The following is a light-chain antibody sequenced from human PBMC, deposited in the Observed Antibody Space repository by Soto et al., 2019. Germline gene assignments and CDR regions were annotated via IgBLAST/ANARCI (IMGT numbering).Light chain of an antibody. CDR3: SSYTSSSTLYV. V-gene: IGLV2-14*01. Sequence: ALTQPSSVSGSPGQSITISCTGTSSDVGGYNYVSWYQQHPGKAPKLMIFEVSSRPSGVSYRFSGSKSGNTASLTISGLQAEDEADYYCSSYTSSSTLYVFGSGTKVTVL. CDR1: SSDVGGYNY. J-gene: IGLJ1*01. CDR2: EVS.